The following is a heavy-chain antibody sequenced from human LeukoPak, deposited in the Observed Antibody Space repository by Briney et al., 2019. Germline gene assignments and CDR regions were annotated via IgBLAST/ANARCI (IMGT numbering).Heavy chain of an antibody. CDR2: IKQDGSEK. CDR3: ARLNTIFGAVIGFDY. CDR1: GFTFSSYW. D-gene: IGHD3-3*01. J-gene: IGHJ4*02. Sequence: PGGSLRLSCAASGFTFSSYWMSWVRQAPGKGLEWVANIKQDGSEKYYVDSVKGRFTISRDNAKNSLYLQMNSLRAEDTAVYYCARLNTIFGAVIGFDYWGQGTLVTVSS. V-gene: IGHV3-7*01.